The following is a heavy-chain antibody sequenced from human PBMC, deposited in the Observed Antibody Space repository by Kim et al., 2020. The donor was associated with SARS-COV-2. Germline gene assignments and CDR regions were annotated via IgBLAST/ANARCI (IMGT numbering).Heavy chain of an antibody. V-gene: IGHV3-23*01. CDR1: GFIFSSSA. Sequence: GGSLRLSCEASGFIFSSSAMTWVRQAPGKGLEWVSAISPASNTVYYADAVKGRFTTSRDYPKSTVFLHMNSLRAEDTAIYYCAKNYGASVSYAFWGQGTL. CDR2: ISPASNTV. CDR3: AKNYGASVSYAF. J-gene: IGHJ4*02. D-gene: IGHD4-17*01.